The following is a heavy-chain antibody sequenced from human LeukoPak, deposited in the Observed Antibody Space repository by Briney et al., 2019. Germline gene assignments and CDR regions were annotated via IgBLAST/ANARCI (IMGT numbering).Heavy chain of an antibody. Sequence: SETLSLTRTVSGYSIWNGFYWGWIRQPPGKGLEWIGSIYHSGNTYYNPSLKSRVNISVDTSKNQFSLKLSSVTAADTAVYYCARDNWNSGYMDVWGKGTTVTVSS. CDR1: GYSIWNGFY. J-gene: IGHJ6*03. V-gene: IGHV4-38-2*02. CDR2: IYHSGNT. CDR3: ARDNWNSGYMDV. D-gene: IGHD1-7*01.